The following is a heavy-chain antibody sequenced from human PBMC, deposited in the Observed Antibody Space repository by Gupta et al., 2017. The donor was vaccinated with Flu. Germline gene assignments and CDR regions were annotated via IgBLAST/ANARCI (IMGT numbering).Heavy chain of an antibody. CDR3: AKDMGYSELDP. J-gene: IGHJ5*02. CDR1: GFTFSNYG. CDR2: ISHDGSNK. V-gene: IGHV3-30*18. D-gene: IGHD1-26*01. Sequence: QGQLVASGGGVVQPGRSLSLSCAASGFTFSNYGMHWVRQAPGKGLEWVGVISHDGSNKYYGDSVKGRFTISRDNSKNTLYLQMSGLRDEDTAVYYCAKDMGYSELDPWGQGTLVTVSS.